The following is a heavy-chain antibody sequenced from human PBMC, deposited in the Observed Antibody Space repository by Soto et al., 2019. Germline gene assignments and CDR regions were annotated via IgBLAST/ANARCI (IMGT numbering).Heavy chain of an antibody. D-gene: IGHD3-22*01. CDR1: GECVYSCVYS. V-gene: IGHV4-30-2*01. CDR2: IYHSGST. Sequence: SVTPSITCALSGECVYSCVYSWCWIRQPPGKGLEWIGYIYHSGSTYYNPSLKSRVTISVDRSKNQFSLKLSSVTAAVTAVNYCARGAPVVNDYWGQGTLVTVPS. J-gene: IGHJ4*02. CDR3: ARGAPVVNDY.